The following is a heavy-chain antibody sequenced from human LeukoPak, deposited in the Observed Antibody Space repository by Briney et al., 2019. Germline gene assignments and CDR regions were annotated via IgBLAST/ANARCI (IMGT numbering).Heavy chain of an antibody. CDR2: INHSGST. CDR3: ARDLGDYGPSSFDY. V-gene: IGHV4-34*01. CDR1: GGSFSGYY. Sequence: SETLSLTCAVYGGSFSGYYWSWIRQPPGKGLEWIGEINHSGSTNYNPSLKSRVTISVDTSKNQFSLILNSVTAADTAVYFCARDLGDYGPSSFDYWGQGTLVTVSS. D-gene: IGHD4-17*01. J-gene: IGHJ4*02.